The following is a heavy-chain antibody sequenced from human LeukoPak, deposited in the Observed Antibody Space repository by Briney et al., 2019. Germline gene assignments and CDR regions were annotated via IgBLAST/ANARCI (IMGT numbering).Heavy chain of an antibody. J-gene: IGHJ4*02. V-gene: IGHV3-23*01. CDR3: ARSVSGVWLFDY. Sequence: GGSLRLSCAASGFTFSSYAMSWVRQVPGKGLEWVSVISGSGDNTYYADSVKGRFTISRDNSKNRLYLQMSDLRAEDTAVYFCARSVSGVWLFDYWGRGTLVTVSS. CDR2: ISGSGDNT. CDR1: GFTFSSYA. D-gene: IGHD5/OR15-5a*01.